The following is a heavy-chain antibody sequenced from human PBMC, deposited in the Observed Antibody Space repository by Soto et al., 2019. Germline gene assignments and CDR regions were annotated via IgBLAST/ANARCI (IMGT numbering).Heavy chain of an antibody. J-gene: IGHJ6*02. V-gene: IGHV1-69*06. CDR3: ARVIGSAELKYYYYYYGMDV. CDR2: IIPIFGTA. D-gene: IGHD1-26*01. CDR1: GGTFSSYA. Sequence: SVKVSCKASGGTFSSYAISWVRQAPGQGLEWMGGIIPIFGTANYAQKFQGRVTITADKSTSTAYMELSSLRSEDTAVYYCARVIGSAELKYYYYYYGMDVWGQGTTVTVSS.